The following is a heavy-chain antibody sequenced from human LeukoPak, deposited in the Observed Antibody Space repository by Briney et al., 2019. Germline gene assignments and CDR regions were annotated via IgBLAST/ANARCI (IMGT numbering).Heavy chain of an antibody. CDR2: IYTDGST. V-gene: IGHV4-61*02. CDR1: GGSITSVGYY. Sequence: SETLSLTCTVSGGSITSVGYYWNWIRQPAGKGLEWIGRIYTDGSTNYNPSLKSRVTMSIDTSKNQFSLQLSSVTAADTAVYYCARVNFDAFDIWGQGTMVTVSS. CDR3: ARVNFDAFDI. J-gene: IGHJ3*02.